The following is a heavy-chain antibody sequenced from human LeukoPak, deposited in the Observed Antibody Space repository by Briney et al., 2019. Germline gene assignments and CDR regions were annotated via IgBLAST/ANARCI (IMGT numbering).Heavy chain of an antibody. V-gene: IGHV1-8*01. CDR2: MNPNSGNT. CDR1: GYTFTSYD. D-gene: IGHD2-2*01. CDR3: AQLQYCSSTSCLVGANYYYGMDV. J-gene: IGHJ6*02. Sequence: ASVKVSCKASGYTFTSYDINWVRQATGQGLEWMGWMNPNSGNTGYARKFQGRVTMTRNTSISTAYMELSSLRSEDTAVHYCAQLQYCSSTSCLVGANYYYGMDVWGQGTTVTVSS.